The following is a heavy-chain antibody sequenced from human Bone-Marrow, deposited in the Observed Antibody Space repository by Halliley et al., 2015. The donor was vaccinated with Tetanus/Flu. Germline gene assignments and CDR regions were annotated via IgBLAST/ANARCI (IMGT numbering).Heavy chain of an antibody. CDR1: GFTFNTYT. CDR3: ARVLYSTSPAGYYGLDV. Sequence: SLRLSCAASGFTFNTYTMHWVRQAPGKGLEWVAVISYDGSYKNHADAVKGRVTVSRDNSRNTFYLQMSSLRTADTAVYYCARVLYSTSPAGYYGLDVWGQGTTVTVSS. CDR2: ISYDGSYK. V-gene: IGHV3-30*04. D-gene: IGHD4-4*01. J-gene: IGHJ6*02.